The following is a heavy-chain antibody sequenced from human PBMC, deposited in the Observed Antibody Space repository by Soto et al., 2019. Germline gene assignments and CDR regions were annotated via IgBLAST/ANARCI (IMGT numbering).Heavy chain of an antibody. J-gene: IGHJ6*03. CDR3: ARTVLGPDLLADSFVDYYYYMDV. Sequence: SETLSFTCTVSGGSISNFYWSWIRQPPGKGLEWICYVYYTGSTSYNPSLKRRVTFSADSSRGQFSLRLNSVTAADTAVYYCARTVLGPDLLADSFVDYYYYMDVWGQGTTVTVSS. D-gene: IGHD3-9*01. CDR2: VYYTGST. CDR1: GGSISNFY. V-gene: IGHV4-59*08.